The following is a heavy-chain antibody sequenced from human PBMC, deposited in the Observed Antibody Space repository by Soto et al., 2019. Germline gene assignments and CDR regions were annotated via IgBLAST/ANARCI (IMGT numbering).Heavy chain of an antibody. D-gene: IGHD3-9*01. V-gene: IGHV1-69*13. J-gene: IGHJ4*02. Sequence: ASVKVSCKASGGTFSSYAISWVRQAPGQGLEWMGGIIPIFGTANYAQKFQGRVTITADESTSTAYMELSSLRSEDTAVYYCARASLRYFEWLSLAYDYWGQGTLVTVSS. CDR1: GGTFSSYA. CDR3: ARASLRYFEWLSLAYDY. CDR2: IIPIFGTA.